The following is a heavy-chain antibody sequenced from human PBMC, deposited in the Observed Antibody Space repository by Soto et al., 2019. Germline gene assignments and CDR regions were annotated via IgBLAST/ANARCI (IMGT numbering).Heavy chain of an antibody. CDR3: ASPGYGYFDQ. D-gene: IGHD3-9*01. CDR2: IYYSGST. CDR1: GGSISSSSYY. J-gene: IGHJ4*02. Sequence: SEPLSLTCTISGGSISSSSYYCGWIRQPPGKGLEWIGSIYYSGSTYYNPSLKSRVTISVDTSKNQFSLKMSSLTAADMAVYYSASPGYGYFDQCGEGTL. V-gene: IGHV4-39*01.